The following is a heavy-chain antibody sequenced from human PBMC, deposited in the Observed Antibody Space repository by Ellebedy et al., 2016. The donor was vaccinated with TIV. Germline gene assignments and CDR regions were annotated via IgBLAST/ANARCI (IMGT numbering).Heavy chain of an antibody. CDR1: GGSISSYY. V-gene: IGHV4-59*08. CDR3: ARGGPGYYDSSGYYY. CDR2: ISYSGST. D-gene: IGHD3-22*01. J-gene: IGHJ4*02. Sequence: MPSETLSLTCTVSGGSISSYYWSWIRQPPGKGLEWIGYISYSGSTNYNPSLKSRVTISVDTSKNQFSLKLSSVTAADTAVYYCARGGPGYYDSSGYYYWGQGTLVTVSS.